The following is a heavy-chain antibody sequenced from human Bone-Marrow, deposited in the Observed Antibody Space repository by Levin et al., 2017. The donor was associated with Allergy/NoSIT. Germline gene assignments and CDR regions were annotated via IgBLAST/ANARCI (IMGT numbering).Heavy chain of an antibody. CDR1: GYTFTDYG. Sequence: GESLKISCEASGYTFTDYGISWVRQAPGQGLEWVGWINVNNGHTNYIQKFQGRVTMTTDTSTSTAYMELRSLRSDDTAIYYCARGFDSWGQGTLVTVSS. CDR2: INVNNGHT. J-gene: IGHJ4*02. CDR3: ARGFDS. V-gene: IGHV1-18*01.